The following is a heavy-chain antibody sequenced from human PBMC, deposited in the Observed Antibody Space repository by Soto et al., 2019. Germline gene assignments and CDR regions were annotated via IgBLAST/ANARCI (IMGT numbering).Heavy chain of an antibody. J-gene: IGHJ4*02. Sequence: GGSLRLSCAASGFTFSSYAMGWARQAPGKGLEWVSAISGSGGTTYYADSVKGRFTISRDNSTNTLFLQMNSLRVEDTAVYYCAKPQRYSSSWSLARLYYFDYWGQGTVVTVSS. CDR3: AKPQRYSSSWSLARLYYFDY. CDR1: GFTFSSYA. CDR2: ISGSGGTT. D-gene: IGHD6-13*01. V-gene: IGHV3-23*01.